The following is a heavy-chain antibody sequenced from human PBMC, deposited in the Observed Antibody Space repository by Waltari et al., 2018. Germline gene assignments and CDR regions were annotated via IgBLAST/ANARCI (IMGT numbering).Heavy chain of an antibody. Sequence: QVQLQQWGAGLLKPSETLSLTCAVYGGSFSGYYWSWIRQPPGKGLEWIGEINHSGNTNYNPSPKSRVTISVDTSKNQFSLKLSSGTAADTAVYYCAREGGARGYSYGRQWNYFDYWGQGTLVTVSS. CDR3: AREGGARGYSYGRQWNYFDY. CDR2: INHSGNT. D-gene: IGHD5-18*01. V-gene: IGHV4-34*01. J-gene: IGHJ4*02. CDR1: GGSFSGYY.